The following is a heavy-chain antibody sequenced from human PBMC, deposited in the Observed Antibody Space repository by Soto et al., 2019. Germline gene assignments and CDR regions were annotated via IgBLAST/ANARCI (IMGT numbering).Heavy chain of an antibody. Sequence: EVQLVESGGGLDQRGGSLRLSCAASGFTFSSYWMSWVRQAPGKGLEWVANIKQDGSETYYVDSVKGRFTISRDNAKNSVYLQMNSLRVEDTAVYYCARVRERGYFDYWGQGTLVTVSS. V-gene: IGHV3-7*04. J-gene: IGHJ4*02. CDR1: GFTFSSYW. D-gene: IGHD1-1*01. CDR2: IKQDGSET. CDR3: ARVRERGYFDY.